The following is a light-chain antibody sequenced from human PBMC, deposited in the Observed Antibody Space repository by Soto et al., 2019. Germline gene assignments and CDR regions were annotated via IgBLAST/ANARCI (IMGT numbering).Light chain of an antibody. CDR2: VAS. J-gene: IGKJ2*01. V-gene: IGKV1-17*01. CDR1: QGIRNY. Sequence: IQMTQSPSSLSASVGDTVTVTCRASQGIRNYLNWFQQKPGKAPKRLISVASTLQSGVPSRFSGSGSGTEFTLTISSLQPEDSATYYCLQHNTYPYTFGQGTKVDSK. CDR3: LQHNTYPYT.